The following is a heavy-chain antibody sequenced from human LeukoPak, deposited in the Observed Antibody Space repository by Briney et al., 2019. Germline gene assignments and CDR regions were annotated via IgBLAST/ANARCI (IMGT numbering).Heavy chain of an antibody. Sequence: PGGSLRLSCAASGFTFSSFTMTWVRQAPGKGLEWVSAIGGRGGSTYYADFLEGRFTIARDNSKDMVYLQMNSLKVEDTAIYYCGKEGGAWGQGTKVTASS. D-gene: IGHD3-16*01. J-gene: IGHJ5*02. CDR3: GKEGGA. CDR2: IGGRGGST. V-gene: IGHV3-23*01. CDR1: GFTFSSFT.